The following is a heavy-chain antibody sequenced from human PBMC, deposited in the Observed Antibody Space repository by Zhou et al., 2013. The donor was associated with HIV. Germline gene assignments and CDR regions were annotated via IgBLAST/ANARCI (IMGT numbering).Heavy chain of an antibody. CDR2: ILPLFGTP. CDR3: ASHRICSGGSCYSANYYYYYMDV. CDR1: GGTFSSFS. V-gene: IGHV1-69*05. D-gene: IGHD2-15*01. Sequence: QVQLVQSGAEVRKPGSSVKVSCKASGGTFSSFSISWVRQAPGQGLEWVGGILPLFGTPNYALKFQGRVTINTDDSTNTAYMELSSLRSEDTAVYYCASHRICSGGSCYSANYYYYYMDVWGKGTTVTVSS. J-gene: IGHJ6*03.